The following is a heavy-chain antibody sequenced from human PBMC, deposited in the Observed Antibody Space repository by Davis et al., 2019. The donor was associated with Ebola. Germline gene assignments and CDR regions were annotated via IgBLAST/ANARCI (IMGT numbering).Heavy chain of an antibody. V-gene: IGHV1-2*02. CDR3: AREDIVVVPAAWKFDP. CDR2: INPNSGGT. J-gene: IGHJ5*02. Sequence: ASVKVSCKASGYTFTGYYMHWVRQAPGQGLEWMGWINPNSGGTNYAQKFQGRVTMTRDTSISTAYMELSRLRSDDTAVYYCAREDIVVVPAAWKFDPWGQGTLVTVSS. D-gene: IGHD2-2*01. CDR1: GYTFTGYY.